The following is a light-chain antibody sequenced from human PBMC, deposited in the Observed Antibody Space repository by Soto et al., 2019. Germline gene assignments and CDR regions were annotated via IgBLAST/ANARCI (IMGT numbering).Light chain of an antibody. Sequence: EIVLTQSPGTLSLSPGERATLSCRASQSVSGTYLTWYQQKPGQAPRRLIYGASIRATGIPDRFSGSGSGTDFTLTISRPEPEDFAVYYCQYYGSSPRVTFGGGTKVEIK. CDR3: QYYGSSPRVT. V-gene: IGKV3-20*01. CDR1: QSVSGTY. CDR2: GAS. J-gene: IGKJ4*01.